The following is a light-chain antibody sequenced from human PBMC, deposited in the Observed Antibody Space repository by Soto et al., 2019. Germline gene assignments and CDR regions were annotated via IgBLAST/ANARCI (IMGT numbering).Light chain of an antibody. J-gene: IGLJ1*01. CDR1: SSNIGAGYD. Sequence: QSVLTQPPSVSGAPGQRVTISCTGSSSNIGAGYDVHWYQQLPGTAPKLPIYGNNNRPSGVPDRFSGSKSGTSASLGITGLQAEDEADYYCQSFDRSLMVFGTGTKVTVL. V-gene: IGLV1-40*01. CDR3: QSFDRSLMV. CDR2: GNN.